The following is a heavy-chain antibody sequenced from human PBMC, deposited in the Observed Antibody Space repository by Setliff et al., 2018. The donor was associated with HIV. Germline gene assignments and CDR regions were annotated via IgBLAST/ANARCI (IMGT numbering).Heavy chain of an antibody. D-gene: IGHD3-22*01. V-gene: IGHV4-31*03. CDR3: ARTEGAYYYESGNYYSVGFFDL. J-gene: IGHJ2*01. CDR1: GASIISGDFY. CDR2: ISYSGIT. Sequence: SETLSLTCSVSGASIISGDFYWAWIRQHPGKGLEWLGYISYSGITYYKPSLRSRVSISVDTSKNQFSLKLSSVTAADTAVYYCARTEGAYYYESGNYYSVGFFDLWGRGSLVTVS.